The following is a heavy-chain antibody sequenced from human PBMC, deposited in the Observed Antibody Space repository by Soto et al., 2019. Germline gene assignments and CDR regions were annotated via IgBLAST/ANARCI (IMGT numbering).Heavy chain of an antibody. D-gene: IGHD4-4*01. Sequence: GGSLRLSCAASGFTFSSYAMSWVRQAPRKGLEWVSAISGSGGSTYYADSVKGRFTISRDNSKNTLYLQMNSLRAEDTAVYYCAKLADYSNYYYYGMDVWGQGTTVTVSS. CDR2: ISGSGGST. CDR1: GFTFSSYA. CDR3: AKLADYSNYYYYGMDV. J-gene: IGHJ6*02. V-gene: IGHV3-23*01.